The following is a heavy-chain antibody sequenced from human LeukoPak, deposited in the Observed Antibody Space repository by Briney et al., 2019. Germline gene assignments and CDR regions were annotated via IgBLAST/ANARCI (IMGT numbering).Heavy chain of an antibody. CDR2: IYHSGST. CDR3: ARAPLGYSYGYYFDY. Sequence: PSQTLSLTCTVSGGSVSSGDYYWSWIRQPPGKGLEWIGYIYHSGSTNYNPSLKSRVTISVDTSKNQFSLKLSSVTAADTAVYYCARAPLGYSYGYYFDYWGQGTLDTVSS. D-gene: IGHD5-18*01. J-gene: IGHJ4*02. CDR1: GGSVSSGDYY. V-gene: IGHV4-61*08.